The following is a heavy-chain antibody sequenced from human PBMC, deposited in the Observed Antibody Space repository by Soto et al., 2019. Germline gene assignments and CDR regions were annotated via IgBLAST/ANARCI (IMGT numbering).Heavy chain of an antibody. V-gene: IGHV3-15*07. CDR3: ITDWAIFGVVIIRAY. CDR2: IKSKTDGGTT. J-gene: IGHJ4*02. CDR1: GFTFSNAW. D-gene: IGHD3-3*01. Sequence: PGGSLRLSCAASGFTFSNAWMNWVRQAPGKGLEWVGRIKSKTDGGTTDYAAPVKGRFTISRDDSKNTLYLQMNSLKTEDTAVYYCITDWAIFGVVIIRAYWGQGTLVTVSS.